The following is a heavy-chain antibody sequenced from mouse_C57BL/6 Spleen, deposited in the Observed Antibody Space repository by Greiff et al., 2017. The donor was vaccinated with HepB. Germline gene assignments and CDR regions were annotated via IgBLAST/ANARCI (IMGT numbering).Heavy chain of an antibody. CDR2: INPGSGGT. Sequence: QVQLQQSGAELVRPGTSVKVSCKASGYAFTNYLIEWVKQRPGQGLEWIGVINPGSGGTNYNEKFKGKATLTADKSSSTAYMQLSSLTSEDSAVYFCARTDSNYYGSSYGGYWGQGTTLTVSS. J-gene: IGHJ2*01. CDR1: GYAFTNYL. V-gene: IGHV1-54*01. CDR3: ARTDSNYYGSSYGGY. D-gene: IGHD1-1*01.